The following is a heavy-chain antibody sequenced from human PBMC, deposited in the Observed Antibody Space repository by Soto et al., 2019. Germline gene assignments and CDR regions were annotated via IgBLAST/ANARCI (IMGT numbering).Heavy chain of an antibody. Sequence: GSLRLSCAASGFTFSSYGMHWVRQAPGKGLEWVAVIWYDGSNKYYADSVKGRFTISRDNSKNTLYLQMNSLRAEDTAVYYCAGHSGSYYYYGMDVWGQGTTVTV. CDR2: IWYDGSNK. D-gene: IGHD1-26*01. V-gene: IGHV3-33*01. CDR1: GFTFSSYG. J-gene: IGHJ6*02. CDR3: AGHSGSYYYYGMDV.